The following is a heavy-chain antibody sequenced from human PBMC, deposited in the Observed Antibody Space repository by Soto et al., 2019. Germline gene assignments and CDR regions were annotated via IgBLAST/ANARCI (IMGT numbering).Heavy chain of an antibody. CDR1: RVSLTSGNW. CDR2: IFHDGTA. J-gene: IGHJ4*02. V-gene: IGHV4-4*02. D-gene: IGHD6-6*01. CDR3: ARLVYDTRPNYMYFDF. Sequence: PSETLSLTCAVSRVSLTSGNWWTWVRQSPQRGLEYIGEIFHDGTANYYPSFERRVAMSVDTSRNQFSLKLTSVTAADTAVYFCARLVYDTRPNYMYFDFWGPGTLVTVS.